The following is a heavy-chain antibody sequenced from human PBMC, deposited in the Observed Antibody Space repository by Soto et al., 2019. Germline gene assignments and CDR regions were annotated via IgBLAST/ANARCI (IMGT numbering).Heavy chain of an antibody. J-gene: IGHJ6*02. CDR2: IIPIFGTA. V-gene: IGHV1-69*13. CDR3: ARGGQQLVYYGMDV. D-gene: IGHD6-13*01. Sequence: SVKVSCKASGGTFSSYAISWVRQAPGQGLEWMGGIIPIFGTANYAQKFQGRVTITADESTSTAYMELSSLRSEDTAVYYCARGGQQLVYYGMDVWGQGXTVTVYS. CDR1: GGTFSSYA.